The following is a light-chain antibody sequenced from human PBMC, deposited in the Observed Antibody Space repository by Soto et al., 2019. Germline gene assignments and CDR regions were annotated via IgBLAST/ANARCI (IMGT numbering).Light chain of an antibody. CDR3: QQYNNWPPST. Sequence: EVVLTHSPGTLSVSPGERATLSSSASQSVSSNLAWYQQKPGQAPRLLIYGASTRATGIPARFSGSGSGTEFTLTISSLQSEDFAVYYCQQYNNWPPSTFGQGTKVDIK. CDR1: QSVSSN. V-gene: IGKV3-15*01. J-gene: IGKJ1*01. CDR2: GAS.